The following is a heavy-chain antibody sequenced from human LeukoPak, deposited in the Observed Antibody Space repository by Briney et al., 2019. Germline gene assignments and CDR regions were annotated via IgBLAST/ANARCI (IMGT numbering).Heavy chain of an antibody. CDR2: ISPSGST. Sequence: PSETLSLTCTVSGGSISSADSHWSWIRQHPGKCLEWIGYISPSGSTSYNPSLKSRVLISVDSSKNQFSLILTSVTAADTAVYYCVRAVTGTSLYDYWGQGTLVTVSS. J-gene: IGHJ4*02. D-gene: IGHD2-8*02. V-gene: IGHV4-31*03. CDR3: VRAVTGTSLYDY. CDR1: GGSISSADSH.